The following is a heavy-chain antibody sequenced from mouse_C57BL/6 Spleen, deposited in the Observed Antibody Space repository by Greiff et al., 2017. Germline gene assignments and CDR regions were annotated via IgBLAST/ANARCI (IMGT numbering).Heavy chain of an antibody. V-gene: IGHV3-6*01. CDR1: GYSITSGYY. CDR2: ISYDGSN. D-gene: IGHD2-5*01. Sequence: EVQLQESGPGLVKPSQSLSLTCSVTGYSITSGYYWNWIRQFPGNKLEWMGYISYDGSNNYNPSLKNRISITRDTSKNQFFLKLNSVTTEDAATYYCARGSNYGLAYWGQGTLVTVSA. J-gene: IGHJ3*01. CDR3: ARGSNYGLAY.